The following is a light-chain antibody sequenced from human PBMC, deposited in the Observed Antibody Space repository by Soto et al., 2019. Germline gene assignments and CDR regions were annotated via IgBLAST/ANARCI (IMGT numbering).Light chain of an antibody. Sequence: QSVLTQPVSVSGSPGQSITISCTGTSSDEDGYNYVSWNQQHPGKAPKLMIYDVSNRPSGVSNHFYGSKSGNTASMTISGLQSEDEADYYCSSYTSSSTLYVFGTGTKVTVL. CDR3: SSYTSSSTLYV. CDR1: SSDEDGYNY. CDR2: DVS. J-gene: IGLJ1*01. V-gene: IGLV2-14*01.